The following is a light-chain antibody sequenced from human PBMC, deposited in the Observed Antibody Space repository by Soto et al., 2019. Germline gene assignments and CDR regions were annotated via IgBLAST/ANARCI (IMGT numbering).Light chain of an antibody. CDR3: QQSYSTLIT. CDR2: AAS. V-gene: IGKV1-39*01. Sequence: IQLPPSPSSLSASVGDRFTITCRASQSISSYLNWYQQKPGKAPKLLIYAASSLQSGVPSRFSGSGSGTDFTLTISSLQPEDFATYYCQQSYSTLITFGQGTRLEIK. J-gene: IGKJ5*01. CDR1: QSISSY.